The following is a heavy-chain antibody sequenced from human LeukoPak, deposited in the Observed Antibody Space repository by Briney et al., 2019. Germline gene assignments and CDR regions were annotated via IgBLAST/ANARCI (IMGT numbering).Heavy chain of an antibody. CDR3: AKDRLPTVDLVFDY. CDR1: GFTFSSYS. Sequence: QPGASLRLSCAPSGFTFSSYSMSWVRQAAGKGLEWVSAISGSGGSTYYADSVKGRFTISRDNSNNTLYMKMNSLRADDTAVYYCAKDRLPTVDLVFDYWGQGTLVTVSS. D-gene: IGHD5-18*01. CDR2: ISGSGGST. V-gene: IGHV3-23*01. J-gene: IGHJ4*02.